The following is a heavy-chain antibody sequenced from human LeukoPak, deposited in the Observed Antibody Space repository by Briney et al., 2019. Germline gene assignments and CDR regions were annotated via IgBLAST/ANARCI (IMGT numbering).Heavy chain of an antibody. CDR3: ARTLSSWNWCDP. D-gene: IGHD6-13*01. Sequence: ASVKVSCKASGYTFTGYYMHWVRQAPGQGLEWMGRINPNSGGTNYAQKFQGRVTMTRDTSISTAYMELSRLRSDDTAVYYCARTLSSWNWCDPWGQGTLVTVSS. V-gene: IGHV1-2*06. CDR1: GYTFTGYY. J-gene: IGHJ5*02. CDR2: INPNSGGT.